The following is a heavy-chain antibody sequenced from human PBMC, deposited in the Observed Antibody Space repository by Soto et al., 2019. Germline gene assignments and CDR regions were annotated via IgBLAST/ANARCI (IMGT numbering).Heavy chain of an antibody. J-gene: IGHJ4*02. CDR2: ISGSGGST. Sequence: GGSLRLSCAASGFTFSSYVMSWVRQAPGKGLEWVSAISGSGGSTYYADSVKGRFTISRDNSKNTLYLQMNSLRAEDTALYYCAKDQSVYSYGHDYWGQGTLVTVSS. V-gene: IGHV3-23*01. CDR3: AKDQSVYSYGHDY. CDR1: GFTFSSYV. D-gene: IGHD5-18*01.